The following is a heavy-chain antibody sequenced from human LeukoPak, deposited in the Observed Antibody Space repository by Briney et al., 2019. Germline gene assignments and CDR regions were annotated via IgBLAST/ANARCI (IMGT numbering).Heavy chain of an antibody. Sequence: ASVKVSCKASGYTFTSYYMHWVRQAPGQGLEWMGIINPRGGSTSYAQKFQGRVTMTRDTSTSTVYMELSSLRSEDTAVYYCARRAPDFFLDYWGQGTLVTVSS. J-gene: IGHJ4*02. V-gene: IGHV1-46*01. D-gene: IGHD2/OR15-2a*01. CDR2: INPRGGST. CDR3: ARRAPDFFLDY. CDR1: GYTFTSYY.